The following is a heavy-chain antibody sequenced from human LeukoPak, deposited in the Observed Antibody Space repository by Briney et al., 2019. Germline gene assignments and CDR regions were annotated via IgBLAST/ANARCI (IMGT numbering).Heavy chain of an antibody. Sequence: GGSLRLSCAASGFTFNSYAMSWVRQAPGKGLEWVSAISDSSGSTYYADSVKGRFTISRDNSKNTLYLQMNSLRAEDTAVYYCAKVRTRWTMVRGVPYMDVWGKGTTVTVSS. D-gene: IGHD3-10*01. CDR2: ISDSSGST. V-gene: IGHV3-23*01. CDR1: GFTFNSYA. J-gene: IGHJ6*03. CDR3: AKVRTRWTMVRGVPYMDV.